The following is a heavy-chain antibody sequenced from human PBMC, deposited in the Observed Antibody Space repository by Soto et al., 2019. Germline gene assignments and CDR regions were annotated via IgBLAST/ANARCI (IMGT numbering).Heavy chain of an antibody. CDR3: ARQGDPGGYYYYGMDV. CDR2: IIPIFGTA. Sequence: QVQLVQSGAEVKKPGSSVKVSCKASGGTFGSYAISWVRQAPGQGLEWMGGIIPIFGTADYAQKFQGRVTITADESTSTAYMELSSLRSEDTAVYYCARQGDPGGYYYYGMDVWGQGTTVTVSS. D-gene: IGHD2-21*02. J-gene: IGHJ6*02. CDR1: GGTFGSYA. V-gene: IGHV1-69*12.